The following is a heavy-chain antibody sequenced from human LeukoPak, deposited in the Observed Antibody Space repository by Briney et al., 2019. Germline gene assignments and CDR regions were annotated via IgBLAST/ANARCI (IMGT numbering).Heavy chain of an antibody. CDR3: ARDGLVAVPGTGGFDY. Sequence: ASVKVSCKASGYTFTSYSFSWVRQAPGQGLEWMGWISAYNGNRKYAQKFQGRVTMTTDTSTSTAYMELRSLRSDDTAVYYCARDGLVAVPGTGGFDYWGQGTLVSVSS. CDR2: ISAYNGNR. D-gene: IGHD6-19*01. CDR1: GYTFTSYS. V-gene: IGHV1-18*01. J-gene: IGHJ4*02.